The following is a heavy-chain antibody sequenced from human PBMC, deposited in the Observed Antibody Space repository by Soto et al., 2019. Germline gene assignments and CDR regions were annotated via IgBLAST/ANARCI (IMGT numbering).Heavy chain of an antibody. J-gene: IGHJ1*01. CDR2: IHPSGDT. V-gene: IGHV1-46*01. D-gene: IGHD2-15*01. CDR3: VRGYCKTSPCSGDFQF. CDR1: GYKFTTYF. Sequence: GASVKVSCKASGYKFTTYFIHWVRQAPGQGLEWMGMIHPSGDTGYAQKFRGRVTMTIDTSTTTAYMELRNLTSEDTAVYFSVRGYCKTSPCSGDFQFWGQGTPVT.